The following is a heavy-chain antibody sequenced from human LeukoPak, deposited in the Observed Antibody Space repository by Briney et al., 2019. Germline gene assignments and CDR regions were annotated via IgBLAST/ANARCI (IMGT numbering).Heavy chain of an antibody. Sequence: ASVKVSCKASGYTFTSYGISWVRQAPGQGLGCMGWISAYNGNTNYAQKLKGRVTMTTDTSTSTAYMELRSLRSDDTAVYYCARLIVGAIRGVFDPWGQGTLVTVSS. D-gene: IGHD1-26*01. V-gene: IGHV1-18*01. CDR1: GYTFTSYG. CDR3: ARLIVGAIRGVFDP. J-gene: IGHJ5*02. CDR2: ISAYNGNT.